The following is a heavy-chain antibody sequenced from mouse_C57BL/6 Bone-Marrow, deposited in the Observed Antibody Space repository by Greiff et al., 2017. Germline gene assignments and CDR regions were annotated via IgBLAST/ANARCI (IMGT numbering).Heavy chain of an antibody. CDR2: ISDGGSYT. Sequence: EVQVVESGGGLVKPGGSLKLSCAASGFTFSSYAMSWVRQTPEKRLEWVATISDGGSYTYYPDNVKGRFTISRDNAKNNLYLHMSHLKSEDTAMYYSARDATTVVATDWGQGTTLTVSS. D-gene: IGHD1-1*01. V-gene: IGHV5-4*01. CDR1: GFTFSSYA. CDR3: ARDATTVVATD. J-gene: IGHJ2*01.